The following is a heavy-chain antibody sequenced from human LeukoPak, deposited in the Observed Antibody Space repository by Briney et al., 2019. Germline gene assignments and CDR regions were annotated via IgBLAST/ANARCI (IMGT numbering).Heavy chain of an antibody. CDR2: IYSGGST. V-gene: IGHV3-53*04. CDR1: GFTVSSNY. CDR3: ARAGSGSYSHFDY. J-gene: IGHJ4*02. Sequence: GGSLRLSCAASGFTVSSNYMSWVRQAPGKGLEWVSVIYSGGSTYYADSVKGRFTISRHNSKNTLYLQMNSLRAEDTAVYYCARAGSGSYSHFDYWGQGTLVTVSS. D-gene: IGHD3-10*01.